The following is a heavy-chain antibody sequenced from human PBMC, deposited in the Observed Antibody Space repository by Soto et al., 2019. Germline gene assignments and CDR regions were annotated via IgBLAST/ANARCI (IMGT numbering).Heavy chain of an antibody. J-gene: IGHJ5*02. D-gene: IGHD3-22*01. CDR3: AKDISFDTSAYSS. CDR1: GVSFSSYW. CDR2: INSDGSST. Sequence: PGGSVRLSCAASGVSFSSYWMHWVRQAPGKGLVWVSRINSDGSSTSYAGSVKGRFTISRDNSRNTLSLQMNSLRTEDTAIYYCAKDISFDTSAYSSWGQGILVTVSS. V-gene: IGHV3-74*01.